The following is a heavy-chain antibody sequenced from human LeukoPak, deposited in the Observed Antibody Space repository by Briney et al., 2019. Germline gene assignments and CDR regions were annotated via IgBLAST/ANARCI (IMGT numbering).Heavy chain of an antibody. Sequence: RASVKVSCKASGYTFTGYYMHWVRQAPGQGLEWMGWINPNSGGTNYAQKFQGWVTMTRDTSISTAYMELSRLRSDDTAVYYCARGVLPAAMRGVGDAFDIWGQGTMVTVSS. CDR1: GYTFTGYY. CDR3: ARGVLPAAMRGVGDAFDI. CDR2: INPNSGGT. D-gene: IGHD2-2*01. J-gene: IGHJ3*02. V-gene: IGHV1-2*04.